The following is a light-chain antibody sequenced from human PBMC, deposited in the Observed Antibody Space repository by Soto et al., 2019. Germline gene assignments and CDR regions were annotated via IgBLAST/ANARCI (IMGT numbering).Light chain of an antibody. CDR2: GAS. Sequence: VWTQSPGTLSLSPGEIATLSCRASQSVSSSNLACYQKKPGQAPRVLIYGASTRATGIPDRFSGSGSGSDFTLTISRMEPEDFAVYYCQQHDSPPYTFGQGTNLEIK. V-gene: IGKV3-20*01. J-gene: IGKJ2*01. CDR3: QQHDSPPYT. CDR1: QSVSSSN.